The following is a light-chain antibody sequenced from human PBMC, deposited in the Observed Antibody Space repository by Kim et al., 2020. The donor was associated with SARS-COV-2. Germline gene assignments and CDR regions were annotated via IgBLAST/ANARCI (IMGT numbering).Light chain of an antibody. J-gene: IGLJ7*01. CDR3: AAWDDSLRGAV. CDR2: KNS. CDR1: SSNMGSNY. Sequence: QSVLTQPSSASGTPGQRVTISCSGSSSNMGSNYVYWYQQLPGTAPKLLIYKNSHRPSGVPDRFSGSTSGTSASLAINGLRSEDEADYYCAAWDDSLRGAVFGGGTQLTVL. V-gene: IGLV1-47*01.